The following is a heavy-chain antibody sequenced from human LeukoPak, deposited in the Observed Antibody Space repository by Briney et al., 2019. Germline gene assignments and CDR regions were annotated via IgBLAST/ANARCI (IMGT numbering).Heavy chain of an antibody. CDR3: ARGAIYCSGGSCYLEGNWFDP. CDR2: IVPIFGTA. D-gene: IGHD2-15*01. Sequence: SVRVSCEASVGTFSSYAISWVGQAPGPGVGWMGRIVPIFGTATYAQTFQGRVTFTTAKSRSRTYMEMSSLRSEDTAVYYCARGAIYCSGGSCYLEGNWFDPWGQGTLVTVSS. J-gene: IGHJ5*02. V-gene: IGHV1-69*05. CDR1: VGTFSSYA.